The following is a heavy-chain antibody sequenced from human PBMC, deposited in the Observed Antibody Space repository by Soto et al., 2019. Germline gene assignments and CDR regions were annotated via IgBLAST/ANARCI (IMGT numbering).Heavy chain of an antibody. CDR1: GYTFTSYG. CDR3: ARDKGPYSGSVDAFDI. D-gene: IGHD1-26*01. V-gene: IGHV1-18*01. Sequence: QVQLVQSGAEVKKPGASVKVSCKASGYTFTSYGISWVRQAPGQGLEWMGWISAYNGNTNYAQKLQGRVTMTTDTXTXXAYMELRSLRSDDTAVYYCARDKGPYSGSVDAFDIWGQGTMVTVSS. J-gene: IGHJ3*02. CDR2: ISAYNGNT.